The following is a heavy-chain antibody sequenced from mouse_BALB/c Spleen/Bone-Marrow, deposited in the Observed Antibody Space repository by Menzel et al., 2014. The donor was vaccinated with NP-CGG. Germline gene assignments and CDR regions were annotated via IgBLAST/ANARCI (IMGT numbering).Heavy chain of an antibody. Sequence: QVHVKQSGAELARPGASVKMSCQASGYTFTRYTMHWEKKRPGQGLEWIGYIIPNSGYSNYNQKFKDKATLTADKSSSTADMQLSSLTSEDSAVYYCTIRYYAMDYWGQGTSVTVSS. CDR3: TIRYYAMDY. CDR1: GYTFTRYT. CDR2: IIPNSGYS. V-gene: IGHV1-4*01. J-gene: IGHJ4*01. D-gene: IGHD1-1*01.